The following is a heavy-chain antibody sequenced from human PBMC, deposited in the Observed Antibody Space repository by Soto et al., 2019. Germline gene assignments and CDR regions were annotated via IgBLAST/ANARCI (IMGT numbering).Heavy chain of an antibody. CDR3: ASNYYDSSGYQTEVYYYYYYGMDV. D-gene: IGHD3-22*01. CDR1: GGTFSSYA. V-gene: IGHV1-69*13. Sequence: GASVKVSCKASGGTFSSYAISWVRQAPGQGLEWMGGIIPIFGTANYAQKFQGRVTITADESTSTAYMELSSLRSEDTAVYYCASNYYDSSGYQTEVYYYYYYGMDVWGQGTTVTVSS. J-gene: IGHJ6*02. CDR2: IIPIFGTA.